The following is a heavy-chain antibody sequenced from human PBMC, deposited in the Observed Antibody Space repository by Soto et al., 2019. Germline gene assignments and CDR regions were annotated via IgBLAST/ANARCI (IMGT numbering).Heavy chain of an antibody. Sequence: PGGSLRLSCAASGFTFSSYAMSWVRQAPGKGLEWVSAISGSGGSTYYADSVKGRFTISRDNSKNTLYLQMNSLRAEDTAVYYCAKDHPHGGDSSGYYYVGTSYYFDYWGQGTLVTVSS. V-gene: IGHV3-23*01. J-gene: IGHJ4*02. CDR1: GFTFSSYA. CDR3: AKDHPHGGDSSGYYYVGTSYYFDY. D-gene: IGHD3-22*01. CDR2: ISGSGGST.